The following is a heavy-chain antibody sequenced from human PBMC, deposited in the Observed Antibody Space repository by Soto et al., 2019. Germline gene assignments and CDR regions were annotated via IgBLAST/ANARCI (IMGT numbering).Heavy chain of an antibody. J-gene: IGHJ4*02. CDR1: GGSIISYC. D-gene: IGHD5-12*01. Sequence: PSETLSLTCTVSGGSIISYCWSWIRQPPGKGLEWIGYIYYSGSTNYNPSLKSRVTISVDTSKNQYSLKLSSVTAADTAVYYCARVSVGYSGYEPFDYWGQGTLVTVSS. V-gene: IGHV4-59*01. CDR2: IYYSGST. CDR3: ARVSVGYSGYEPFDY.